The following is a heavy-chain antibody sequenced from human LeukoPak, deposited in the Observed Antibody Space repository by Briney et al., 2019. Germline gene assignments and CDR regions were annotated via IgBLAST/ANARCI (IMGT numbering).Heavy chain of an antibody. V-gene: IGHV3-7*01. CDR2: IKQDGSEK. D-gene: IGHD6-6*01. CDR1: GFTFSSYW. J-gene: IGHJ5*02. CDR3: ARDEIYSSSKYNWFDP. Sequence: PGGSLRLSCAASGFTFSSYWMSWVRQAPGKGLEWVANIKQDGSEKYYVDSVKGRFTISRDNAKNSLYLQMNSLRAEDTAVYYCARDEIYSSSKYNWFDPWGQGTLVTVSS.